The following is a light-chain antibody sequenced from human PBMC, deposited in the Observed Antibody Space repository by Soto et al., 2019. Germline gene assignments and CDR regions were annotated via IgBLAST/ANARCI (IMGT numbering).Light chain of an antibody. CDR1: QSVTSTY. Sequence: EVVLTQSPATLSLSPGERATLPCRASQSVTSTYLAWYQQQPGQAPRPLMSGTSNRATGTPDRFSGSGSGTDFTRTISRLEPEDFAVYYCQQYGSPPITFGQGTRLEIK. CDR2: GTS. J-gene: IGKJ5*01. CDR3: QQYGSPPIT. V-gene: IGKV3-20*01.